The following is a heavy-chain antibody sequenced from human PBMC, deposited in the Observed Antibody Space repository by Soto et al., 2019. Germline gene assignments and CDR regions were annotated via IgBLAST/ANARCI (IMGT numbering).Heavy chain of an antibody. CDR2: INPSGGST. CDR1: GYTFTSYY. V-gene: IGHV1-46*03. D-gene: IGHD6-19*01. J-gene: IGHJ6*02. Sequence: ASVKVSCKASGYTFTSYYMHWVRQAPGQGLEWMGIINPSGGSTGYAQKFQGRVTMTRDTSTSTVYMELSSLRSEDTAVYYCARAIAVGDNYYYYGMDVWGQGTTVTVSS. CDR3: ARAIAVGDNYYYYGMDV.